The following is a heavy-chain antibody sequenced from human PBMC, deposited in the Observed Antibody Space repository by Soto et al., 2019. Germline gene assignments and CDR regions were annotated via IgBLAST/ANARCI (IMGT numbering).Heavy chain of an antibody. D-gene: IGHD2-2*01. CDR3: ARLWGVGEVPAAKMRYNWFDP. V-gene: IGHV4-61*05. Sequence: PSETLSLTCTVSGGSISSSSYYWGWIRQPPGKGLEWIGYIYYSGSTNYNPSLKSRVTISVDTSKNQFSLKLSSVTAADTAVYYCARLWGVGEVPAAKMRYNWFDPWGQGTLVTVSS. CDR1: GGSISSSSYY. J-gene: IGHJ5*02. CDR2: IYYSGST.